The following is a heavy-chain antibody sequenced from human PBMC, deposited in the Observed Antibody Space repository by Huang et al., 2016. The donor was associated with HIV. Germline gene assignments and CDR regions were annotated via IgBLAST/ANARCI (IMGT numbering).Heavy chain of an antibody. CDR1: GYTFTSYT. CDR3: AREGGDYVWGSYRLSWFDP. V-gene: IGHV1-3*01. D-gene: IGHD3-16*02. Sequence: QVQLVQSGAEVRKPGASVKVSCKASGYTFTSYTIHWVRKAPGQGLEWMGWINAGKGKTEYSEKCQDRVTKTTHTSARTAYMDLTSLTSEDTAIYYCAREGGDYVWGSYRLSWFDPWGQGTLVTVSS. J-gene: IGHJ5*02. CDR2: INAGKGKT.